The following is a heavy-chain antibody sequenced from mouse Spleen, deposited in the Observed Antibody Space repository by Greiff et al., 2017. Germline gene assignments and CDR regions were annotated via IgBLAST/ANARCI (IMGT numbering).Heavy chain of an antibody. D-gene: IGHD2-3*01. CDR3: ARVWLLPYWYFDV. CDR2: ISSGGST. CDR1: GFSLTSYG. V-gene: IGHV2-2*01. Sequence: QVQLQQSGPGLVQPSQSLSITCTVSGFSLTSYGVHWVRQSPGKGLEWLGVISSGGSTDYNADFISRLSISKDNYKRQVLFKMHNLQADDTAIYYCARVWLLPYWYFDVWGAGTTVTVSS. J-gene: IGHJ1*01.